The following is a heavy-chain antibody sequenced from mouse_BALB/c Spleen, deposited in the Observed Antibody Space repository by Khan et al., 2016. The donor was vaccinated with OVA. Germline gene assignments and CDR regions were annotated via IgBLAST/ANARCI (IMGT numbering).Heavy chain of an antibody. CDR1: GYTFTDYD. CDR3: AKIFYGNSYAMDY. D-gene: IGHD2-1*01. Sequence: VELVESGPELVKPGASVKMSCKASGYTFTDYDIRWVKQRTGQGLEWIGEIYPGSGSAYYNEKFKGKATLTADKSSNTAYMQLSSLTSEDSAVYFCAKIFYGNSYAMDYWGQGTAVPSPQ. V-gene: IGHV1-77*01. CDR2: IYPGSGSA. J-gene: IGHJ4*01.